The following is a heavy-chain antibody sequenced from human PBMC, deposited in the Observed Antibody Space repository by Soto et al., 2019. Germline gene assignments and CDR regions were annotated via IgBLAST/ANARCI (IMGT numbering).Heavy chain of an antibody. Sequence: EVQLVESGGGLVKPGGSLRLSCAASGFTFSSYSMTWVRQAPGMGLEWVSSISGSSTYIYYADSLRGRFTISRDNAKSSLYLQMSSLRADDTAVYYCARDRHSGFDLGFWGQGTLVAVSS. V-gene: IGHV3-21*01. CDR3: ARDRHSGFDLGF. CDR1: GFTFSSYS. J-gene: IGHJ4*02. CDR2: ISGSSTYI. D-gene: IGHD5-12*01.